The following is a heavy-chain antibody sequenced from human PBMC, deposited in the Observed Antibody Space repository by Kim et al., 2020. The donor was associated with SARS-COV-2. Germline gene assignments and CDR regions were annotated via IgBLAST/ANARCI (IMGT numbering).Heavy chain of an antibody. D-gene: IGHD5-18*01. V-gene: IGHV4-34*01. CDR1: GGSFSGYY. J-gene: IGHJ4*02. CDR2: INHSGST. Sequence: SETLSLTCAVYGGSFSGYYWSWIRQPPGKGLEWIGEINHSGSTSYNPSLKSRVTISVDTSKNQFSLKLSSVTAADTAVYYCARGRWIQLWLFYDYWGQGTLVVVSS. CDR3: ARGRWIQLWLFYDY.